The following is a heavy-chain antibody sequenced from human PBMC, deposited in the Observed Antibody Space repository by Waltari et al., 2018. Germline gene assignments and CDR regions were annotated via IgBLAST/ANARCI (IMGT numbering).Heavy chain of an antibody. J-gene: IGHJ3*02. CDR2: IRYDGSNK. V-gene: IGHV3-30*02. D-gene: IGHD2-21*01. CDR3: AKDSIVVVIAMYHDAFDI. CDR1: GFTFSSYG. Sequence: HVQLVESGGGVVQPGGSLRLSCAASGFTFSSYGMHWVRQAPGKGLEWVAFIRYDGSNKYYADSVKGRFTISRDNSKNTLYLQMNSLRAEDTAVYYCAKDSIVVVIAMYHDAFDIWGQGTMVTVSS.